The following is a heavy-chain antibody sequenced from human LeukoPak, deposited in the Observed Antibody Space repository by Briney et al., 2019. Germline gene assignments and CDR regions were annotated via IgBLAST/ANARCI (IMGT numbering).Heavy chain of an antibody. V-gene: IGHV1-46*01. CDR3: ARGGPYGSGSYFRTYWFDP. CDR2: INPSGGST. J-gene: IGHJ5*02. Sequence: ASVKVSCTASGYTFTSYYMHWVRQAPGQGLEWMGIINPSGGSTSYAQKFQGRVTMTRDTSTSTVYMELSSLRSEDTAVYYCARGGPYGSGSYFRTYWFDPWGQGTLVTVSS. CDR1: GYTFTSYY. D-gene: IGHD3-10*01.